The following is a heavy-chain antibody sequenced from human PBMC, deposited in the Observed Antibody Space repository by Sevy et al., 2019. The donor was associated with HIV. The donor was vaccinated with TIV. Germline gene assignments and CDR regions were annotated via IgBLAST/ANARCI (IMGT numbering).Heavy chain of an antibody. Sequence: GGSLRLSCVVSGFTFNDYYMSWIRQAPGEGLEWVSHITTDGTSISYADSVKGRFTISRDKAQNSLYLQINSLRAEDTAVYYCARGNPVYCVGGSCYRPLDYWGRGTLVTVSS. V-gene: IGHV3-11*01. CDR3: ARGNPVYCVGGSCYRPLDY. CDR2: ITTDGTSI. CDR1: GFTFNDYY. D-gene: IGHD2-15*01. J-gene: IGHJ4*02.